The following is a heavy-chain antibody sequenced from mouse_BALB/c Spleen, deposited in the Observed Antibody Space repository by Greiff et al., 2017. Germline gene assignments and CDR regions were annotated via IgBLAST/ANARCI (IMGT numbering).Heavy chain of an antibody. Sequence: EVQGVESGGGLVQPGGSRKLSCAASGFTFSSFGMHWVRQAPEKGLEWVAYISSGSSTIYYADTVKGRFTISRDNPKNTLFLQMASLRSEDTAMCYCARSDRYDWFAYGGQGTLVTVSA. CDR3: ARSDRYDWFAY. J-gene: IGHJ3*01. CDR1: GFTFSSFG. CDR2: ISSGSSTI. D-gene: IGHD2-14*01. V-gene: IGHV5-17*02.